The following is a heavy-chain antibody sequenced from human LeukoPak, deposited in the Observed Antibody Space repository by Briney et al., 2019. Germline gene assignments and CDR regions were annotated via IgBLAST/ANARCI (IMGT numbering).Heavy chain of an antibody. CDR1: GGSISSGDYY. CDR3: ARVRYYYDSSGYYVSEYFQH. Sequence: PSQTLSLTCTVSGGSISSGDYYWSWIRQPPGKGLEWIGYIYYSGSTYYNPSLKSRVTISVDTSKNQFSLKLSSVTAADTAVYYCARVRYYYDSSGYYVSEYFQHWGQGTLVTVSS. V-gene: IGHV4-30-4*01. CDR2: IYYSGST. J-gene: IGHJ1*01. D-gene: IGHD3-22*01.